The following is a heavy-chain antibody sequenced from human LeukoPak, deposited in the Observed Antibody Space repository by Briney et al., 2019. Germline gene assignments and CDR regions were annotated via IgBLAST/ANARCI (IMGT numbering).Heavy chain of an antibody. J-gene: IGHJ4*02. CDR2: INHSGST. CDR1: GDSVNSGSYY. CDR3: ARGRAITMIVVVITRQPKINYFDY. Sequence: SETLSLTCTVSGDSVNSGSYYWSWIRQPPGKGLEWIGEINHSGSTNYNPSLKSRVTISVDTSKNQFSLKLSSVTAADTAVYYCARGRAITMIVVVITRQPKINYFDYWGQGTLVTVSS. V-gene: IGHV4-39*07. D-gene: IGHD3-22*01.